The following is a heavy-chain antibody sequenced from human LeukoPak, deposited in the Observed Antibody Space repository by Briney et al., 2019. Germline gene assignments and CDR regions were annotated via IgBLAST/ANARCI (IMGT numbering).Heavy chain of an antibody. CDR2: IYSGGST. D-gene: IGHD3-3*01. V-gene: IGHV3-66*01. J-gene: IGHJ6*02. CDR3: ARDSGRKEQDFWSGWVCYYYGMDV. CDR1: GFTVSSNH. Sequence: GGSLRLSCAASGFTVSSNHMSWVRQAPGKGLEWVSVIYSGGSTYYADSVKGRFTISRDNSKNTLYLQMNSLRAEDTAVYYCARDSGRKEQDFWSGWVCYYYGMDVWGQGTTVTVSS.